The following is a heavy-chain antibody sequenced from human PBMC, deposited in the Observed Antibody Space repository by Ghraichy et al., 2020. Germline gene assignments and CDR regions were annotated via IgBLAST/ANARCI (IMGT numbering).Heavy chain of an antibody. Sequence: GESLNISCAASEFTFDGYPMTWVRQAPGKGLEWVSTFGADGRTKFYEDSVKGRFTISRDESKSTMYLQMNSLRAEDTAVYYCAKEGGRLGEGAFDVWGQGAMVTVSS. CDR1: EFTFDGYP. V-gene: IGHV3-23*01. J-gene: IGHJ3*01. CDR3: AKEGGRLGEGAFDV. D-gene: IGHD3-10*01. CDR2: FGADGRTK.